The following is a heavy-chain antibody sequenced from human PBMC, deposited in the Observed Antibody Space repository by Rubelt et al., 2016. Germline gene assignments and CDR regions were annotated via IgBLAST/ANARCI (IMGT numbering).Heavy chain of an antibody. V-gene: IGHV3-33*01. CDR2: IWSDGSNN. CDR3: ARDKAVDTYYFDY. J-gene: IGHJ4*02. CDR1: GFTFSSSG. Sequence: QVQLVESGGGVVQPGRSLRLSCAASGFTFSSSGMHWVRQAPGKGLEWVAVIWSDGSNNYYADSGKGRFTISRDNSKNILSLQMNSLRAEETAVYYCARDKAVDTYYFDYWGQGTLVTVSS. D-gene: IGHD3-9*01.